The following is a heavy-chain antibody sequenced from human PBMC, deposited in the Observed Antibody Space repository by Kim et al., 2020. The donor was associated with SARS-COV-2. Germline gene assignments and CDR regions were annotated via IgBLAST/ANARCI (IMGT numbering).Heavy chain of an antibody. CDR1: GFTFSSYA. CDR3: AKIKAEGEEGVTAIPDALLYYYGMDV. J-gene: IGHJ6*02. D-gene: IGHD2-21*02. Sequence: GGSLRLSCAASGFTFSSYAMSWVRQAPGKGLEWVSAISGSGGSTYYADSVKGRFTISRDNSKNTLYLQMNSLRAEDTAVYYCAKIKAEGEEGVTAIPDALLYYYGMDVWGQGTTVTVSS. CDR2: ISGSGGST. V-gene: IGHV3-23*01.